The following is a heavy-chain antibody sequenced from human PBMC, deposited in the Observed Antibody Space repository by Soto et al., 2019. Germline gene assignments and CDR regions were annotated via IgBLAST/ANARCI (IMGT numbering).Heavy chain of an antibody. CDR2: IIPIFPTA. V-gene: IGHV1-69*14. Sequence: QVQLVQSGAELKKPGSSVRVSCQASGGTFSSYSVNWLRQAPGQGLEWMGGIIPIFPTADHAQRFQGRVTITADKSTNTAYMELSSLRFDDTAGYYWAIRTSVFGVVAMGGLDVWGQGTTVTVSS. CDR1: GGTFSSYS. J-gene: IGHJ6*01. CDR3: AIRTSVFGVVAMGGLDV. D-gene: IGHD3-3*01.